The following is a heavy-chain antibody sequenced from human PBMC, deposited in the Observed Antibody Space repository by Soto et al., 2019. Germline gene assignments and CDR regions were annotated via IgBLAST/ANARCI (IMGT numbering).Heavy chain of an antibody. CDR1: GYTFTGYY. CDR2: INPNSGGT. Sequence: ASVKVSCKASGYTFTGYYMHWVRQAPGQGLEWMGWINPNSGGTNYAQKFQGWVTMTRDTSISTAYMELSRLRSDDTAVYYCARDSRNYDFWRGYPTRAYYSAYWRQGTLVTV. V-gene: IGHV1-2*04. CDR3: ARDSRNYDFWRGYPTRAYYSAY. J-gene: IGHJ4*02. D-gene: IGHD3-3*01.